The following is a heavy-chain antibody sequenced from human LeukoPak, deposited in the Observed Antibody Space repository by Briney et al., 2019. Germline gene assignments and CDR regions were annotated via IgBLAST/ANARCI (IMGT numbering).Heavy chain of an antibody. Sequence: SVKVSCKASGGTFSSYAISWVRQAPGQGLEWMGRIIPILGIANYAQKFQGRVTITADKSTSTAYMELSSLRSEDTAVYYCARVPLICSGGSCYSGYYYYGMDVWGQGTTVTVSS. D-gene: IGHD2-15*01. V-gene: IGHV1-69*04. CDR1: GGTFSSYA. CDR2: IIPILGIA. J-gene: IGHJ6*02. CDR3: ARVPLICSGGSCYSGYYYYGMDV.